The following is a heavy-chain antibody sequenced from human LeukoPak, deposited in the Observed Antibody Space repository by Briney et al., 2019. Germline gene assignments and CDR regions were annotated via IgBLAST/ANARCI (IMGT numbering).Heavy chain of an antibody. CDR3: ARMNSGYDCVDY. CDR1: GFTVSSNY. CDR2: ISSSGSTI. D-gene: IGHD5-12*01. Sequence: GGSLRLSCAASGFTVSSNYMSWIRQAPGKGLEWVSYISSSGSTIYYADSVKGRFTISRDNAKNSLYLQMNSLRAEDTAVYNCARMNSGYDCVDYWGQGTLVTVSS. J-gene: IGHJ4*02. V-gene: IGHV3-11*01.